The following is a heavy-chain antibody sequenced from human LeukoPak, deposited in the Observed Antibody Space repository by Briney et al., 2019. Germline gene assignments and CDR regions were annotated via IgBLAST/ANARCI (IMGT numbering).Heavy chain of an antibody. D-gene: IGHD1-26*01. CDR2: ISESGDSS. Sequence: GGSLRLSCAASGFTFTTYAMSWVRQTPGKGLEWASSISESGDSSYFADSVKGRFTISRHNSKNTLYLQMNSLRAEDTAVYYCAKVPLGSGSFYPYYYYMDVWGKGTTVTVSS. V-gene: IGHV3-23*01. J-gene: IGHJ6*03. CDR1: GFTFTTYA. CDR3: AKVPLGSGSFYPYYYYMDV.